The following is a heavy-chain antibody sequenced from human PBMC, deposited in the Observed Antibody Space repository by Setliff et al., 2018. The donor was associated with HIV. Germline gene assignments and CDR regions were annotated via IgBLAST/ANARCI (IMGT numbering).Heavy chain of an antibody. D-gene: IGHD4-17*01. CDR2: IPHNGGT. CDR3: ASFFVTTVTNQDY. J-gene: IGHJ4*02. CDR1: GYSIGSGSF. V-gene: IGHV4-38-2*01. Sequence: SETLSLTCAVSGYSIGSGSFWGWIRQPPGKGLEWIATIPHNGGTYYNPDPSLQSRVTISLDTSNNQFSLKLTSVTAADTAMYYCASFFVTTVTNQDYWGQGTPVTVSS.